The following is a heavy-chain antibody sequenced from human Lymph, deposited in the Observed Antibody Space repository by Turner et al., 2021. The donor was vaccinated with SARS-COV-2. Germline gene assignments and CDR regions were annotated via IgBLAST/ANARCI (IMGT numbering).Heavy chain of an antibody. CDR3: AKSPLGEDYFDY. V-gene: IGHV3-23*01. D-gene: IGHD3-16*01. Sequence: EVQLLESGGDLVQPGVSLRLSCAASGFTFSNYAMSWVRQAPGKGLEWVSDISGSGARTYYADSVKGRFTISRDNSKNTLFLQMNSLRADDTAIYYCAKSPLGEDYFDYWGQGTLVTVSS. CDR2: ISGSGART. J-gene: IGHJ4*02. CDR1: GFTFSNYA.